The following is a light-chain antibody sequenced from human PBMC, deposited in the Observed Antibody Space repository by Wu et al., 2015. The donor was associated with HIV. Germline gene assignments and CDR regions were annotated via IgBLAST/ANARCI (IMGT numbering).Light chain of an antibody. CDR2: DAS. CDR3: QQRSNWPPYS. CDR1: QSVNRY. J-gene: IGKJ2*03. Sequence: PGERATLSCRASQSVNRYVAWYQHKPGQAPRLLIYDASNRATGIPARFSGSASGTDFTLTISSLEPEDSAVYYCQQRSNWPPYSFGQGTKLEIK. V-gene: IGKV3-11*01.